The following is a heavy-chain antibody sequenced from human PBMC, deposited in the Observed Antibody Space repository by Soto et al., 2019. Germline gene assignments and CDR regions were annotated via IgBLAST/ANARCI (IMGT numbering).Heavy chain of an antibody. CDR3: XXXXXXXXANGYGMDV. CDR2: IKSKTDGGTT. Sequence: GGSLRLSCAASGFTFSNAWMNWVRQAPGKGLEWVGRIKSKTDGGTTDYVAPVKGRFTISRDDSKNTLYLQMNSLKTKETAKXXXXXXXXXXXANGYGMDVWGQGTTVTVSS. V-gene: IGHV3-15*07. CDR1: GFTFSNAW. J-gene: IGHJ6*02. D-gene: IGHD2-8*01.